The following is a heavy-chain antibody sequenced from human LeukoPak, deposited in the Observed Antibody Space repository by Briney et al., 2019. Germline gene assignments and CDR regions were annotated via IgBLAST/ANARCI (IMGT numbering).Heavy chain of an antibody. CDR1: GFTFDDYA. D-gene: IGHD6-19*01. J-gene: IGHJ4*02. Sequence: GGSLRLSCAASGFTFDDYAMHWVRQAPGKGLGWVSLISGDGGSTYYADSVKGRFTISRDNSKNSLYLQMNSLRTEDTALYYCAKDTVGYSSGWYYYWGQGTLVTVSS. V-gene: IGHV3-43*02. CDR2: ISGDGGST. CDR3: AKDTVGYSSGWYYY.